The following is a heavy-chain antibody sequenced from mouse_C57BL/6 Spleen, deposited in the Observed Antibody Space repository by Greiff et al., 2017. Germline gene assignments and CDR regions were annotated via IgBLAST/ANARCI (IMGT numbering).Heavy chain of an antibody. Sequence: VKLMESVPGLVAPSQSLSITCTVSGFSLTSYAISWVRQPPGKGLEWLGGIWTGGGTNYNSALESRLSISKDNSKSQVFLKMNSLQTDHTARDDCARNDYDEGYYFDYWGQGTTLTVSS. V-gene: IGHV2-9-1*01. CDR3: ARNDYDEGYYFDY. CDR2: IWTGGGT. D-gene: IGHD2-4*01. J-gene: IGHJ2*01. CDR1: GFSLTSYA.